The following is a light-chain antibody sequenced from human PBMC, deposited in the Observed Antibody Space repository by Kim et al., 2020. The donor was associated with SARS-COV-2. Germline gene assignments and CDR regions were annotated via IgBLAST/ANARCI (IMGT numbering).Light chain of an antibody. CDR3: QQYHSIPYS. CDR2: WAS. CDR1: QTVIYSPNNEIY. V-gene: IGKV4-1*01. J-gene: IGKJ2*03. Sequence: SATINCMSRQTVIYSPNNEIYLTWYPQTTGKPSKLLIYWASTRELGVPDLFSGSWSGTDFTLTINSLQAEDVAVYFCQQYHSIPYSFGQGTSLEI.